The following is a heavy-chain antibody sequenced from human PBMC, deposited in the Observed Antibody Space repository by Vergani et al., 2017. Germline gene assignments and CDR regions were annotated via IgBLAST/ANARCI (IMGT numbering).Heavy chain of an antibody. Sequence: QVQLQESGPGLVKPSETLSLTCTVSGGSISSYYWSWIRQPPGKGLEWIGYIYYSGSTNYNPSLKSRVTISVDTSKNQFSLKLSSVTAADTAVYYCARVQAKYDYYYYMDVGGKGTTVTVSS. D-gene: IGHD1-26*01. CDR2: IYYSGST. CDR1: GGSISSYY. V-gene: IGHV4-59*01. J-gene: IGHJ6*03. CDR3: ARVQAKYDYYYYMDV.